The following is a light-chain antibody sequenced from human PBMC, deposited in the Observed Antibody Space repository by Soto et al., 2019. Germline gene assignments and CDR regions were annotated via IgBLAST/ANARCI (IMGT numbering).Light chain of an antibody. Sequence: DIQMTQSPSTLSASAGDRVTITCRASQSINDWLAWYQQKPGKAPKLLIHKASSLESGVPSRFSGSQSGTEFTLTISSLQPDDFATYYCQQLDSYTWTFGQGTRVEIK. CDR1: QSINDW. CDR3: QQLDSYTWT. CDR2: KAS. J-gene: IGKJ1*01. V-gene: IGKV1-5*03.